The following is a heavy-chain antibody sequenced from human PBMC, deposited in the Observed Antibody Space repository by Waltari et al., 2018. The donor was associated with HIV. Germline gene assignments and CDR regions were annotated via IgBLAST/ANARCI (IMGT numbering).Heavy chain of an antibody. CDR3: AHRGIGVSGFDP. CDR1: GFSLRTSGVR. Sequence: QITLMESGPTLVKPPQPLTLPCTFSGFSLRTSGVRVGWLRPPPGKALEWLALIYWNDDKRYSPSLKSRLTITKDTSKNQVVLTMTNMDPVDTATYYCAHRGIGVSGFDPWGQGTLVTVSS. CDR2: IYWNDDK. D-gene: IGHD3-16*01. V-gene: IGHV2-5*01. J-gene: IGHJ5*02.